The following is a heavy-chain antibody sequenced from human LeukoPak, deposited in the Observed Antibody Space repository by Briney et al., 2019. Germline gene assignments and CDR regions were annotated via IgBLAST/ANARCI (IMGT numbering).Heavy chain of an antibody. V-gene: IGHV3-74*01. CDR3: TRPKVVPASSNRFDP. CDR2: INSDGSST. D-gene: IGHD2-15*01. J-gene: IGHJ5*02. Sequence: GGSLRLSCAASGFIFGSYWMHWVRQAPGKGLVWVSRINSDGSSTTYADSVKGRFTISRDNAKNTLYLQMNSLRVEDTAVYYCTRPKVVPASSNRFDPWGQGTLVTVSS. CDR1: GFIFGSYW.